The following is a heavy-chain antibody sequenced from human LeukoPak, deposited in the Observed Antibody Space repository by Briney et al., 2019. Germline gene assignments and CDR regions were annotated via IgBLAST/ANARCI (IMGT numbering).Heavy chain of an antibody. Sequence: GRSLRLSCAASGFTFSSYGMHWVRQAPGKGLEWVAVIWYDGSNKYYADSVKGRFTISRDNSKNTLYLQMNSLRAEDTAVYYWARDPGLRFWEYWFAPGGQGPRLTVS. CDR3: ARDPGLRFWEYWFAP. J-gene: IGHJ5*02. CDR2: IWYDGSNK. V-gene: IGHV3-33*01. CDR1: GFTFSSYG. D-gene: IGHD3-16*01.